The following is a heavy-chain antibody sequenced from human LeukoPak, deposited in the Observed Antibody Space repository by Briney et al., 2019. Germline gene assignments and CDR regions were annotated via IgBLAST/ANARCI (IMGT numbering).Heavy chain of an antibody. CDR1: GFTFSSYD. J-gene: IGHJ4*02. Sequence: GGSLRLSCAASGFTFSSYDMSWVRQAPGKGLEWVSGISGSGGRTYYADSVKGRFTISRDNSKNTLYLQMNSLRAEDSAVYYYAKGGDSSSWNFDYWGQGTLVTVSS. D-gene: IGHD6-13*01. CDR2: ISGSGGRT. V-gene: IGHV3-23*01. CDR3: AKGGDSSSWNFDY.